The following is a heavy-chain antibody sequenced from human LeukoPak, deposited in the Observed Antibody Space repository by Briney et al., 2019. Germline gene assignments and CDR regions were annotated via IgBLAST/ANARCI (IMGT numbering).Heavy chain of an antibody. V-gene: IGHV3-30*18. D-gene: IGHD4-17*01. CDR2: ISYDGSNK. Sequence: GGSLRLSCAASGFTFSSYGMHWVRQAPGKGLEWVAVISYDGSNKYYADSVKGRFTISRDNSKNTLYLQMNSLRAEDTAVYYCANGDPASYYYYGMDVWGKGTTVTVSS. CDR1: GFTFSSYG. J-gene: IGHJ6*04. CDR3: ANGDPASYYYYGMDV.